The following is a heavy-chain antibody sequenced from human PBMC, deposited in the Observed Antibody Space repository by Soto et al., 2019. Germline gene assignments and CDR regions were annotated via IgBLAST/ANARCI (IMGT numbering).Heavy chain of an antibody. CDR2: INHSGST. CDR1: GGSFSGYY. V-gene: IGHV4-34*01. CDR3: ARVFPAPPKCSGGSCYSRPFDY. Sequence: PSETLSLTCAVYGGSFSGYYWSWIRQPPGKGLEWIGEINHSGSTNYNPSLKSRVTISVDTSKNQFSLKLSSVTAADTAVYYCARVFPAPPKCSGGSCYSRPFDYWGQGTLVTVSS. D-gene: IGHD2-15*01. J-gene: IGHJ4*02.